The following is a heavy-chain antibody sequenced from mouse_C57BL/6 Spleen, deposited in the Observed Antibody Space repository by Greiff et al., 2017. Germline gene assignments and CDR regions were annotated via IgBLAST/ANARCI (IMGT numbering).Heavy chain of an antibody. CDR3: ASSLTGTRAMDY. D-gene: IGHD4-1*01. Sequence: EVKLVESGGGLVQPGGSLSLSCAASGFTFTDYYMSWVRQPPGKALEWLGFISNKANGYTTEYSASVKGRLTIARDNSQRILYLRMNSQRDEDSDTCDGASSLTGTRAMDYWGQGTSVTVSS. CDR2: ISNKANGYTT. CDR1: GFTFTDYY. J-gene: IGHJ4*01. V-gene: IGHV7-3*01.